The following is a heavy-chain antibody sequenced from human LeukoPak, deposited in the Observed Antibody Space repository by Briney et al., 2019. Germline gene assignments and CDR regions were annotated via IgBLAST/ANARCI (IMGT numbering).Heavy chain of an antibody. D-gene: IGHD2-15*01. V-gene: IGHV4-34*01. CDR1: GGSFSGYY. CDR3: ARVPGTYCSGGSCYFRTYYYYYMDV. CDR2: INHSGST. Sequence: PSETLSPTCAVYGGSFSGYYWSWIRQPPGKGLEWIGEINHSGSTNYNPSLKSRVTISVGTSKNQFSLKLSSVTAADTAVYYCARVPGTYCSGGSCYFRTYYYYYMDVWGKGTTVTASS. J-gene: IGHJ6*03.